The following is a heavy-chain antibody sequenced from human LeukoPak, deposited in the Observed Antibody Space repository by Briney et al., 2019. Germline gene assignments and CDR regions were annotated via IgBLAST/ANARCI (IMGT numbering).Heavy chain of an antibody. CDR1: GYSFTSYW. Sequence: GESLKISCKGSGYSFTSYWIGWVRQMPGKGLEWMGIIYPDDSDTRYSPSFQGQVTISADKSINATYLQWSSLKASDTAMYYCARHGKYFTGPHYFNYWGQGTLVTVSS. J-gene: IGHJ4*02. V-gene: IGHV5-51*01. CDR3: ARHGKYFTGPHYFNY. D-gene: IGHD2-8*02. CDR2: IYPDDSDT.